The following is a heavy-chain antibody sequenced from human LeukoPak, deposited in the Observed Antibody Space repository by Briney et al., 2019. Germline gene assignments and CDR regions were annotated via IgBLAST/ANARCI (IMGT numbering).Heavy chain of an antibody. V-gene: IGHV3-7*01. CDR2: IKQDGSEK. J-gene: IGHJ4*02. CDR1: GFTFSSYW. Sequence: GGSLRPSCAASGFTFSSYWMSWVRQAPGKGLEWVANIKQDGSEKYYLDSVKGRFTISRDNAKNSLYLQMNSLRAEDTAVYYCARLSNYADFDYWGQGTLVTVSS. D-gene: IGHD4-11*01. CDR3: ARLSNYADFDY.